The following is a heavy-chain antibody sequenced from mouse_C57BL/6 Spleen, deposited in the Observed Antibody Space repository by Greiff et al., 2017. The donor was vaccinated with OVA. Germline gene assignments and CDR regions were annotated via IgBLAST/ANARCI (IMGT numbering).Heavy chain of an antibody. CDR3: AREGLGYDAWFAY. CDR2: IYPGSGST. Sequence: VQLQQPGAELVKPGASVKMSCKASGYTFTSYWITWVKQRPGQGLEWIGDIYPGSGSTNYNEKFKSKVTLTVDTSSSTAYLQLSSLTSEDSAVYYCAREGLGYDAWFAYWGQGTLVTVSA. V-gene: IGHV1-55*01. J-gene: IGHJ3*01. D-gene: IGHD2-2*01. CDR1: GYTFTSYW.